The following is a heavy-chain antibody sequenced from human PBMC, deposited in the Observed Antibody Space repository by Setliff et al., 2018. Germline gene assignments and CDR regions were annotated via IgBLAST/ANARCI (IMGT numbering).Heavy chain of an antibody. Sequence: ASVKVSCKASGYTFTGYYMHWVRQAPGQGLEWMGWISPYNSNTNYAQNFQGRVTMTTDTSTSTAYMELRSLRSDDTAVYYCASHGGNSLSIYYWGLGTLVTVSS. CDR2: ISPYNSNT. CDR3: ASHGGNSLSIYY. CDR1: GYTFTGYY. V-gene: IGHV1-18*04. D-gene: IGHD2-21*02. J-gene: IGHJ4*02.